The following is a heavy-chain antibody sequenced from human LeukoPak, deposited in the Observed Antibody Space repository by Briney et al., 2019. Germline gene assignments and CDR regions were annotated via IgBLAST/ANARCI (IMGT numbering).Heavy chain of an antibody. CDR1: GFTFSSHG. J-gene: IGHJ4*02. D-gene: IGHD6-13*01. CDR2: ISSSGSTI. Sequence: GGSLRLSCAASGFTFSSHGMNWVRQAPGKGLEWVSYISSSGSTIYYADSVKGRFTISRDNAKNSLYLQMNSLRAEDTAVYYCARVLWRWQQLAPVDYWGQGTLVTVSS. V-gene: IGHV3-48*04. CDR3: ARVLWRWQQLAPVDY.